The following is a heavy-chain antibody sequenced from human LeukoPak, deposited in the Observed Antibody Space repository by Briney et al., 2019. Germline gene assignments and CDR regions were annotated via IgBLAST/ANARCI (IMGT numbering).Heavy chain of an antibody. CDR1: GGSFSGYC. CDR2: INHSGST. V-gene: IGHV4-34*01. J-gene: IGHJ5*02. CDR3: ARGSLYYDFWSGHPNWFDP. D-gene: IGHD3-3*01. Sequence: PSETLSLTCAVYGGSFSGYCWSWIRQPPGKGLEWIGEINHSGSTNYNPSLKSRVTISVDTSKNQFSLKLSSVTAADTAVYYCARGSLYYDFWSGHPNWFDPWGQGTLVTVSS.